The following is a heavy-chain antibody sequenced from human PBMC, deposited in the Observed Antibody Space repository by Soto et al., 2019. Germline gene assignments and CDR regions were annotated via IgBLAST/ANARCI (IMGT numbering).Heavy chain of an antibody. D-gene: IGHD5-18*01. J-gene: IGHJ6*03. Sequence: GGSLRLSCAASGFTFDDYAMHWVRQAPGKGLEWVSGISWNSGSIGYADSVKGRFTISRDNAKNSLYLQMNSLRAEDTALYYCAKDGYSYYYYYYMDVWGKGTTVTVSS. CDR2: ISWNSGSI. V-gene: IGHV3-9*01. CDR1: GFTFDDYA. CDR3: AKDGYSYYYYYYMDV.